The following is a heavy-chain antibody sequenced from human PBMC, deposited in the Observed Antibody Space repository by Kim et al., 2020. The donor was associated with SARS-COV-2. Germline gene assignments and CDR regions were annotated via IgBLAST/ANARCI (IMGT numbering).Heavy chain of an antibody. Sequence: DSVKGRSTISRDNSKNTLYLQTVCLGVEDTGVYYCAKGRTTTCALDAFDIWGQGTMVTVSS. J-gene: IGHJ3*02. D-gene: IGHD2-2*01. CDR3: AKGRTTTCALDAFDI. V-gene: IGHV3-23*01.